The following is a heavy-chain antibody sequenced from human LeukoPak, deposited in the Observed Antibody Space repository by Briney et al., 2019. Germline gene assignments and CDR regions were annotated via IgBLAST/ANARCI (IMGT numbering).Heavy chain of an antibody. V-gene: IGHV1-69*13. D-gene: IGHD2-2*01. Sequence: SVKVSCKASGGTFSSYAISWVRQAPGQGLEWMGGIIPIFGTANYAQKFQGRVTITVDESTSTAYMELSSLRSEDTAVYYCARDLGYCSSTSCYGWFDPWGQGTLVTVS. CDR3: ARDLGYCSSTSCYGWFDP. CDR2: IIPIFGTA. J-gene: IGHJ5*02. CDR1: GGTFSSYA.